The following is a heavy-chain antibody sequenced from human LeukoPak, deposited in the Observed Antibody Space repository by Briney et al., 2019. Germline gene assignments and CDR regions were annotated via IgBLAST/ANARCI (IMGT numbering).Heavy chain of an antibody. CDR2: INHSGST. Sequence: KPSETLSLNCAVYGGSFSGYYWSWIRQPPGKGLEGIGEINHSGSTNYNPSLKSRVTISVDTSKNQFSLKLSSVTAADTAVYYCARSVAARRVFAGGTSNNWFDPWGQGTLVTVSS. D-gene: IGHD6-6*01. CDR1: GGSFSGYY. CDR3: ARSVAARRVFAGGTSNNWFDP. V-gene: IGHV4-34*01. J-gene: IGHJ5*02.